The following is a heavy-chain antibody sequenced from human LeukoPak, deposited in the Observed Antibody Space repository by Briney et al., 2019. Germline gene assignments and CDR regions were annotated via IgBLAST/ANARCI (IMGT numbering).Heavy chain of an antibody. V-gene: IGHV4-59*12. CDR3: ARDRVGATYY. D-gene: IGHD1-26*01. J-gene: IGHJ4*02. CDR2: IYYSGST. Sequence: SETLSLTCIVSGGSISSYYWSWIRQPPGKGLEWIGYIYYSGSTYYNPPLKSRVTISVDTSKNQFSLKLSSVTAADTAVYYCARDRVGATYYWGQGTLVTVSS. CDR1: GGSISSYY.